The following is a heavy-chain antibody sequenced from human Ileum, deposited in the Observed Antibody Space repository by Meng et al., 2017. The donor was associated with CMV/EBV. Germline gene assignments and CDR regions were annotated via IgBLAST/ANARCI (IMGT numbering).Heavy chain of an antibody. CDR3: ARDLTNKWFYY. V-gene: IGHV4-39*07. D-gene: IGHD1-26*01. CDR1: GDPISSGSHS. J-gene: IGHJ4*02. Sequence: QMLSQESGPGLVKPAGTLSLTCTASGDPISSGSHSWAWFRQPPGKRLEWIGSMYFSGIADYNPSLKSRVTISLHATQKQFSLRLTSVTAADSAVYFCARDLTNKWFYYWGQGTLVTVSS. CDR2: MYFSGIA.